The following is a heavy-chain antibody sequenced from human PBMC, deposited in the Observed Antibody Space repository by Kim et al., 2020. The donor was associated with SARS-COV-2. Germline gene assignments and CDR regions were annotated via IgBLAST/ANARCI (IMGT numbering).Heavy chain of an antibody. CDR1: GGSISSGGYY. CDR2: IYYSGST. CDR3: ARAYCSGGSCYFFY. D-gene: IGHD2-15*01. J-gene: IGHJ4*02. Sequence: SETLSLTCTVSGGSISSGGYYWSWIRQHPGKGLEWIGYIYYSGSTYYNPSLKSRVTISVDTSKNQFSLKLSSVTAADTAVYYCARAYCSGGSCYFFYWGQGTLVTVSS. V-gene: IGHV4-31*03.